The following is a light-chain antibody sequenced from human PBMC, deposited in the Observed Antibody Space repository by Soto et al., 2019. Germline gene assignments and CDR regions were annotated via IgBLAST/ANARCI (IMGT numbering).Light chain of an antibody. Sequence: EIVLTQSPATLSLSPGERSTLSCRASQSVSSCLAWYQQKPGQAPRLLIYDASNRATGIPARFSGSGSGTDFNLTISSLEPEDFAVYYCQQRSNWPPWTFGQGTKV. J-gene: IGKJ1*01. CDR2: DAS. V-gene: IGKV3-11*01. CDR1: QSVSSC. CDR3: QQRSNWPPWT.